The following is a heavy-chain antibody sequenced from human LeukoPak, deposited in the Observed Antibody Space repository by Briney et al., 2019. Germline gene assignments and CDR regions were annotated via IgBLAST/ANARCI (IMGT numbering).Heavy chain of an antibody. CDR2: IWYDGSNK. D-gene: IGHD1-26*01. Sequence: GGSLRLSCAASGFTFSSHGMHWVRQAPGKGLEWVALIWYDGSNKYYADSVRGRLTISRDNSRNTLYLQMNSLRAEDTALYYCARLRGSYMDSWGQGTLVTVSS. CDR3: ARLRGSYMDS. J-gene: IGHJ4*02. CDR1: GFTFSSHG. V-gene: IGHV3-33*08.